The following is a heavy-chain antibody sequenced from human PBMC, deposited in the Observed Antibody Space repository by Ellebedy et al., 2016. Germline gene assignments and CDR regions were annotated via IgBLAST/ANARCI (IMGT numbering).Heavy chain of an antibody. CDR1: GFTISSHW. CDR3: VRGSGWLHDK. D-gene: IGHD6-19*01. Sequence: GGSLRLSCAASGFTISSHWMSWVRQAPGKGLEWVAIIKQDGSEKKYVDSVRGRFTISRDNAKNSVDLQMNNLRGEDTAVYYCVRGSGWLHDKWGQGNLVTVSS. CDR2: IKQDGSEK. V-gene: IGHV3-7*04. J-gene: IGHJ4*02.